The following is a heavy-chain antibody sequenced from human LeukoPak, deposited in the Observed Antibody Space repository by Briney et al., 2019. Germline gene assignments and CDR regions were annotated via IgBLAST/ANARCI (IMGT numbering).Heavy chain of an antibody. D-gene: IGHD3-16*02. J-gene: IGHJ4*02. V-gene: IGHV3-30*03. CDR2: ISYDGSNK. CDR1: GFTFSSYG. Sequence: PGRSLRLSCAASGFTFSSYGMHWVRQAPGKGLEWVAVISYDGSNKYYADSVKGRFTISRDNSKNTLYLQMNSLRAEDTAVYYCARQVFEPAGGAMVPALDYWGQGTLVTVSS. CDR3: ARQVFEPAGGAMVPALDY.